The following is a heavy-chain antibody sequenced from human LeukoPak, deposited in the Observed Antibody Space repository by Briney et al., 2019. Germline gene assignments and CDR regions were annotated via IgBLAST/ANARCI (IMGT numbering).Heavy chain of an antibody. V-gene: IGHV1-18*01. CDR1: GYTFTNYG. CDR2: INTYNDDT. CDR3: ARDLTFGGVFFS. J-gene: IGHJ4*02. D-gene: IGHD3-16*02. Sequence: ASVTVSCKAFGYTFTNYGINWARQAPGQGPEWMGWINTYNDDTKYAPKFQGRVTMTTDPSTSTAYMELRSLKPDDTAVYYCARDLTFGGVFFSWGQGTLVAVSS.